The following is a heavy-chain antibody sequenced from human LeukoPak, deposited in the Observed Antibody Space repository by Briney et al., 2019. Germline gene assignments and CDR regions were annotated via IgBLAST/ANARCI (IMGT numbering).Heavy chain of an antibody. Sequence: SETLSLTCAVSGGSISSYYWSWIRQPPGKGLEWIGNLYYSGSTNYNPSLKSRVTISVDTSKNQFSLKLNSVTAADTAVYYCARVLGPTNQNNDAFDIWGQGTMVTVSS. CDR1: GGSISSYY. CDR2: LYYSGST. J-gene: IGHJ3*02. V-gene: IGHV4-59*01. CDR3: ARVLGPTNQNNDAFDI. D-gene: IGHD1-26*01.